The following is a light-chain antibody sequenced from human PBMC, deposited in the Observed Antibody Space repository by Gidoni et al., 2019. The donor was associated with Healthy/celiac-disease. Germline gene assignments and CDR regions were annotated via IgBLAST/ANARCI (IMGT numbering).Light chain of an antibody. Sequence: DIQMTQSPSSLSASVGDRVTITCRASQSISSYLNWYQQKQGKATKLLIYAASSLQSGVPSRFSGSGSGTEFTLTISSLQPEDFATYDCQQSYSTPWTFXQXTKVEIK. CDR2: AAS. CDR3: QQSYSTPWT. J-gene: IGKJ1*01. CDR1: QSISSY. V-gene: IGKV1-39*01.